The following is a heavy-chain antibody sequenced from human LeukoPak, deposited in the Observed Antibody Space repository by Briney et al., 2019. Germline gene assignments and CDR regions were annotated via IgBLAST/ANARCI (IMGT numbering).Heavy chain of an antibody. CDR2: INPKSGGT. J-gene: IGHJ3*02. V-gene: IGHV1-2*02. CDR1: GYIFTGYY. CDR3: ARHNTSRLSDAFHI. D-gene: IGHD3-16*02. Sequence: ASVKVSCKASGYIFTGYYMHWVRQAPGQGLEWMGWINPKSGGTKYAQKFQGRVTMTRDTSISTAYLQWSSLKASDTAMYYCARHNTSRLSDAFHIWGQGTMVIVSS.